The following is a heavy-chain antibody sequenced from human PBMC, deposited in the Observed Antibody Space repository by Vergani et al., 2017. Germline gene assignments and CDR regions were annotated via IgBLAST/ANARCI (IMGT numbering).Heavy chain of an antibody. V-gene: IGHV4-39*01. CDR1: GGSITSSSYY. CDR3: ARTESFILRYFHWAL. Sequence: QLHLQESGPGLVKPSETLSLTCTVSGGSITSSSYYWGWIRQPPGKGLDWNGNIYHSGGAYYNPSLKGRVTISVDTSKNQFSLEVTSVTAADTAIYFCARTESFILRYFHWALWGQGTLVTVSS. D-gene: IGHD3-9*01. CDR2: IYHSGGA. J-gene: IGHJ4*02.